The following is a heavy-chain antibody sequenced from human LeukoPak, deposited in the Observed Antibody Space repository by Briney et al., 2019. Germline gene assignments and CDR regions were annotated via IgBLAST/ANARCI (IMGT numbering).Heavy chain of an antibody. Sequence: GGSLRLSCVASGFTFSTYAMSWVRQAPGKGLEWVSAISRNGGTTFYADSMKGRFTISRDNSKYTVYLQMNSPRAEDTDIYYCAKETLYCSGGSCYGSGYFDYWGKGTLVTVSP. V-gene: IGHV3-23*01. J-gene: IGHJ4*02. D-gene: IGHD2-15*01. CDR1: GFTFSTYA. CDR3: AKETLYCSGGSCYGSGYFDY. CDR2: ISRNGGTT.